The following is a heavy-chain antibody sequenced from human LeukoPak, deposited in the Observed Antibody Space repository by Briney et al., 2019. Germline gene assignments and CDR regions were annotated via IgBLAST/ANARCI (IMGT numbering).Heavy chain of an antibody. CDR2: IYGASST. D-gene: IGHD3-10*01. CDR3: ARDPSRGLYYFDH. Sequence: GGSLRLSCAASGFSVSSNHMSWVRQAPGKGLEWVSVIYGASSTYYADSVNGRFTISRDDSKNTLYLQMNSLRAEDTAVYYCARDPSRGLYYFDHWGQGALVTVSS. V-gene: IGHV3-53*01. J-gene: IGHJ4*02. CDR1: GFSVSSNH.